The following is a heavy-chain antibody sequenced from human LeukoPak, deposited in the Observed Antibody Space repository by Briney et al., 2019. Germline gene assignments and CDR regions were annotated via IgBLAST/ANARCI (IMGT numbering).Heavy chain of an antibody. CDR2: ISDSGDGT. J-gene: IGHJ4*02. CDR3: AKDKAPGSWHTPSDF. Sequence: GGSLRLSCAAAGFTFGTYAMSWVRQAPGKGLEWVSGISDSGDGTYHAESVKGRLTTSRATSKNTVFFQMNSLMADGTAKYDRAKDKAPGSWHTPSDFWGQGTLVTVSS. V-gene: IGHV3-23*01. D-gene: IGHD6-13*01. CDR1: GFTFGTYA.